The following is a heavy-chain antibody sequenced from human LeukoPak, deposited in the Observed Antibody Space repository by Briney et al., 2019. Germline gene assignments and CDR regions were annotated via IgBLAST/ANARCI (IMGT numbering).Heavy chain of an antibody. CDR3: ARVSARGYDY. Sequence: GGSLRLSCAASGFMFDTYIMTWVRQAPGKGLEWISYINSINAVYYTDSVQGRFNISRDNAKNSLYLQMNSLRVEDTAMYYCARVSARGYDYWGRGTLVTVSS. J-gene: IGHJ4*02. CDR1: GFMFDTYI. V-gene: IGHV3-48*01. CDR2: INSINAV. D-gene: IGHD5-18*01.